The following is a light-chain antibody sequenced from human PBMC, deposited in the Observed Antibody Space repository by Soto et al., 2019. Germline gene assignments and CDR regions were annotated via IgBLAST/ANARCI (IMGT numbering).Light chain of an antibody. CDR3: QKYYSSPR. CDR1: QSVNSAY. V-gene: IGKV3-20*01. CDR2: GAS. Sequence: EIVLTQSPGTLSLSPGDRATLSCRASQSVNSAYLAWYQQTPGQAPRLLIYGASSRFTGVPDRCGGSWSGTDFTITISILESEYFAVYYWQKYYSSPRFGQGTKVEIK. J-gene: IGKJ1*01.